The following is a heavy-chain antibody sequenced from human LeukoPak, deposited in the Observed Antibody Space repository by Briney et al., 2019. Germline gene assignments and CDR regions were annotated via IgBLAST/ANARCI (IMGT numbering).Heavy chain of an antibody. CDR3: AREGSVDTAIMGQIDY. CDR1: GGSLSSYY. Sequence: SETLSLTCTVSGGSLSSYYWCWIRLPPRQGLEGVGDIYYSGSTNYNPSLKSRVTISVDTSKNQSSLKLSSVIAADTAVYYCAREGSVDTAIMGQIDYWGQGTLVTVSS. D-gene: IGHD5-18*01. V-gene: IGHV4-59*01. J-gene: IGHJ4*02. CDR2: IYYSGST.